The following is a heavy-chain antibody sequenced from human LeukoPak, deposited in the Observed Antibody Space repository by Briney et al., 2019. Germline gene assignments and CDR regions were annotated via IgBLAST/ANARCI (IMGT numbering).Heavy chain of an antibody. CDR3: ARASGDHDAFNI. J-gene: IGHJ3*02. CDR2: INAGNGNT. Sequence: ASVKVSCKASGYTFTSYAMHWVRQAPGQRLEWMGWINAGNGNTKYSQKFQGRVTITRDTSASTAYMELSSLRSEDTAMYYCARASGDHDAFNIWGQGTMVTVSS. CDR1: GYTFTSYA. D-gene: IGHD3-3*01. V-gene: IGHV1-3*01.